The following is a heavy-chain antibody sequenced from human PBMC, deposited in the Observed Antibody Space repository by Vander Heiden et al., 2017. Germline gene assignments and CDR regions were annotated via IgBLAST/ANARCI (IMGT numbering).Heavy chain of an antibody. D-gene: IGHD4-4*01. V-gene: IGHV3-21*01. J-gene: IGHJ6*02. CDR1: GFTFSSYS. CDR3: ARVQNDYSNYYYGMDV. Sequence: EVQLVESGGGLVKPGGSLRLSCAASGFTFSSYSMNWVRQAPGKGLEWVSSSRSSSSYIYYADSVKGRFTIARDNAKNSLYLQMNSLRAEDTAVYYCARVQNDYSNYYYGMDVWGQGTTVTISS. CDR2: SRSSSSYI.